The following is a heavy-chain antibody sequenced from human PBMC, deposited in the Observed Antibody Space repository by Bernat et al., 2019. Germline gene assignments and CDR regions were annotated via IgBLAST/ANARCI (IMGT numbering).Heavy chain of an antibody. CDR2: IYSGGST. J-gene: IGHJ4*02. V-gene: IGHV3-66*02. CDR1: GFTVSSNY. D-gene: IGHD5-24*01. Sequence: EVQLVESGGGLVQPGGSLRLSCAVSGFTVSSNYMAWVRQAPGKGLEWVSTIYSGGSTYYADSVKGRFTISRDNSKNTFYLQMNSLRAEDTAVYYCARDPNGYKYFDYWGQGMLVTVSS. CDR3: ARDPNGYKYFDY.